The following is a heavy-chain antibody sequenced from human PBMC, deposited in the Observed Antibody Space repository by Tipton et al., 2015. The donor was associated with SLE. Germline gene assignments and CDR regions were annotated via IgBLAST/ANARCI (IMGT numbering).Heavy chain of an antibody. CDR3: ARRYGTSFDY. CDR1: DGSITSYY. Sequence: TLSLTCSVSDGSITSYYWSWIRQPPGKELEWIGHIYYTGTTYYNPSLKGRLTLSMDTSKNQFSLRVSSVTAADTAVYYCARRYGTSFDYWDQGTLVTVSS. D-gene: IGHD2-8*01. V-gene: IGHV4-59*08. CDR2: IYYTGTT. J-gene: IGHJ4*02.